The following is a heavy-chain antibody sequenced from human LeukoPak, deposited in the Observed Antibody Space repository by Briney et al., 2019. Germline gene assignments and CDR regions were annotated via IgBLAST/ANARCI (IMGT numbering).Heavy chain of an antibody. J-gene: IGHJ4*02. CDR1: GFTFSSYA. CDR3: AKGGGDH. V-gene: IGHV3-23*01. Sequence: GGSLRLSCTASGFTFSSYAMSWVRQAPGQGLEWVGGISGCGGSTYYAESVKGRVTISTDTSKSTVYMQLKSLRSEDTAVYYCAKGGGDHWGQGTLVTVSS. D-gene: IGHD6-25*01. CDR2: ISGCGGST.